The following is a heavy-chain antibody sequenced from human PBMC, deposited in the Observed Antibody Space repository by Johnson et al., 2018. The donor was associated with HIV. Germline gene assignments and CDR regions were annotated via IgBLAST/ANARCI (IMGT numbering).Heavy chain of an antibody. Sequence: QVLLVESGGGVVQPGRSLRLSCAASGFPFSSYAMHWVRQAPGKGLEWVAVISYDGSNRYYTESVKGRFTISRDNAKNSLYLQLNSLRAEDTSLYYCAKTTRGNWGSCFDIWGRGTMVTVSS. CDR3: AKTTRGNWGSCFDI. CDR2: ISYDGSNR. CDR1: GFPFSSYA. D-gene: IGHD7-27*01. J-gene: IGHJ3*02. V-gene: IGHV3-30*04.